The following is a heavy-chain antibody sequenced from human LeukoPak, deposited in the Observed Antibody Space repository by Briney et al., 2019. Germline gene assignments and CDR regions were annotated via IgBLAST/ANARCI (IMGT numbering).Heavy chain of an antibody. CDR2: IYYSGNT. CDR3: ARLPVVAPHTRNWFDP. J-gene: IGHJ5*02. V-gene: IGHV4-39*01. D-gene: IGHD3-22*01. CDR1: GVSISSSNSY. Sequence: SETLSLTCTVSGVSISSSNSYWGWIRQPPGKGLEWIGSIYYSGNTYYNASLKSQVSISIDTSKNQFSLKLSSVTAADTAVYYCARLPVVAPHTRNWFDPWGQGTLVTVSS.